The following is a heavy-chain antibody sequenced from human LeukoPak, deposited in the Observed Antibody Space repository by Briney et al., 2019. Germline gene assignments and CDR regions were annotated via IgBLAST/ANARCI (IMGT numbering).Heavy chain of an antibody. CDR3: ARHRYNWNYLYYFDY. V-gene: IGHV4-34*01. J-gene: IGHJ4*02. CDR2: INHSGST. Sequence: SETLSLTCAVYGGSFSGYYWSWIRQPPGKGLEWIGEINHSGSTNYNPSLKSRVTISVDTSKNQFSLKLSSVTAADTAVYYCARHRYNWNYLYYFDYWGQGTLVTVSS. D-gene: IGHD1-7*01. CDR1: GGSFSGYY.